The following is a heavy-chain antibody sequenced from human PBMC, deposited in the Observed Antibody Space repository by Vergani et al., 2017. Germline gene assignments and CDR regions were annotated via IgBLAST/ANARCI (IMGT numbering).Heavy chain of an antibody. CDR3: ARDYDGWNTLGV. D-gene: IGHD1/OR15-1a*01. J-gene: IGHJ4*02. V-gene: IGHV3-7*01. CDR1: GFTFSSDW. Sequence: EVQLVESGGGLVQPGGSLRLSCAASGFTFSSDWMSWVRQAPGKGLEWVANIKQDGSEKYYVDSVKGRVTISRDNAKNSLYLQMNSLRAEDTAVYYCARDYDGWNTLGVWGQGTLVTVSS. CDR2: IKQDGSEK.